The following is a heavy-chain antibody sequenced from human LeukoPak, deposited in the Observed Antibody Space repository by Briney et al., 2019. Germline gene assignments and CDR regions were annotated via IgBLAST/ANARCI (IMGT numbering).Heavy chain of an antibody. Sequence: GGSLRLSCVASGFTFSDHYIDWVRQAPGKGLEGVGRMRNKANSYTTENAASVKGRLTLSRDDSKRLVFLQLNSLRTEDTAVYYCARPPDSGGNVFDIWGQGTMVTVSS. J-gene: IGHJ3*02. CDR2: MRNKANSYTT. CDR3: ARPPDSGGNVFDI. CDR1: GFTFSDHY. D-gene: IGHD3-16*01. V-gene: IGHV3-72*01.